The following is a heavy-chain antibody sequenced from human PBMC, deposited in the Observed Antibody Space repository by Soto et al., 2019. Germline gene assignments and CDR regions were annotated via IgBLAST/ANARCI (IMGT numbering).Heavy chain of an antibody. CDR1: GFTFDDYA. CDR3: AKGRPPGYCSSTSCLDLYYMDV. CDR2: ISWNSGSI. Sequence: GGSLRLSCAASGFTFDDYAMHWVRQAPGKGLEWVSGISWNSGSIGYADSVKGRFTISRDNAKNSLYLQMNSLRAEDTALYYCAKGRPPGYCSSTSCLDLYYMDVWGKGTTVTVSS. J-gene: IGHJ6*03. D-gene: IGHD2-2*01. V-gene: IGHV3-9*01.